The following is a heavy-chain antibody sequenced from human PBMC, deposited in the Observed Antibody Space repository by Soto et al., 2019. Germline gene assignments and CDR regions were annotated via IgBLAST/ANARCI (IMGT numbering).Heavy chain of an antibody. CDR3: ARDRWRGGATKWDFHY. J-gene: IGHJ4*02. CDR1: GYTFPRYD. Sequence: XPGKVSCNASGYTFPRYDINWGRQATVQGLEWMGWMNPNSGNTGYTQKFQVRVTMTRNTSISTACMELSSLRSEDTAVYYCARDRWRGGATKWDFHYWGQGPRVTVAS. D-gene: IGHD1-26*01. CDR2: MNPNSGNT. V-gene: IGHV1-8*01.